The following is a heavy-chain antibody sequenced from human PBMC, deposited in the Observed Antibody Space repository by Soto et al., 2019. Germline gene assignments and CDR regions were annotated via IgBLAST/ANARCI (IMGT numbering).Heavy chain of an antibody. CDR3: AKDIQAATIWGADYYGMDV. V-gene: IGHV3-9*01. CDR2: ISCNNGNL. CDR1: GFTFGDYA. D-gene: IGHD5-12*01. J-gene: IGHJ6*02. Sequence: GGSLRLSCTTSGFTFGDYAMHWVRQAPGKGLEWVAGISCNNGNLGFVDSVKGRFTISRDNAKNSLYLQMNSLRPEDTDLYYCAKDIQAATIWGADYYGMDVWGQGTTVTV.